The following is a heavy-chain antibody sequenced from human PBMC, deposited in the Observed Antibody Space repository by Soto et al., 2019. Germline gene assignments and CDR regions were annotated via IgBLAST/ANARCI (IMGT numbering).Heavy chain of an antibody. J-gene: IGHJ4*02. V-gene: IGHV1-18*01. Sequence: QVQLVQSGPEVKKSGASVKVSCKASGYGFMNYGISWVRQAPGQGLEWMGWISTYNGNTDYAQKFQDRVTMTADASINTAYMELGNLRSNDTAVYFCARGWDYTDYYGDFWGQGTLVTVSS. D-gene: IGHD4-17*01. CDR2: ISTYNGNT. CDR1: GYGFMNYG. CDR3: ARGWDYTDYYGDF.